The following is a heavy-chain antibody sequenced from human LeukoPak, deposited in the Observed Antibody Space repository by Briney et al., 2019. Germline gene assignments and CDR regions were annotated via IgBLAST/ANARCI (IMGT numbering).Heavy chain of an antibody. CDR3: ASRYSSAAGTRCYGMDV. CDR1: GGSFSGYY. CDR2: INHRGST. D-gene: IGHD6-13*01. V-gene: IGHV4-34*01. Sequence: SETLSLTCAVYGGSFSGYYWSWIRQPPGKGLEGIGEINHRGSTNYNPSLKSRVTISVDTSKNQFSLKLSSVTAADTAVYYCASRYSSAAGTRCYGMDVWGQGTTVTVSS. J-gene: IGHJ6*02.